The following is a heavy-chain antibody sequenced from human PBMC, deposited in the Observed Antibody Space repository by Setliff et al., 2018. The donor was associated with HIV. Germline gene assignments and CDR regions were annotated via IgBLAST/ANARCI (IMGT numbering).Heavy chain of an antibody. J-gene: IGHJ6*02. CDR2: IYFSGHT. D-gene: IGHD3-10*01. Sequence: SETLSLTCAVSGGSISSSNWWSWVRQPPGKGLEWIGEIYFSGHTNYNPSLKSRVTLSLDNSKNQFSLKLSSVTAADTAVYYCARDLRITMVRGVMRDYYYYGMDVWGQGTTVTVS. V-gene: IGHV4-4*02. CDR1: GGSISSSNW. CDR3: ARDLRITMVRGVMRDYYYYGMDV.